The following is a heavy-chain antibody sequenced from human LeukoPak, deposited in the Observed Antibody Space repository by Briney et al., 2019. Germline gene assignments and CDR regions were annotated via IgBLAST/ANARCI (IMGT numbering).Heavy chain of an antibody. CDR2: IYYSGST. Sequence: SETLSLTCTVSGGSISSYYWSWIRQPPGKGLEWIGYIYYSGSTNYNPSLKSQVTISVDTSKNQFSLNLNSVTAADTAVYYCARCTSTSCYNFDYWGQGTLLTVSS. D-gene: IGHD2-2*02. CDR3: ARCTSTSCYNFDY. CDR1: GGSISSYY. J-gene: IGHJ4*02. V-gene: IGHV4-59*08.